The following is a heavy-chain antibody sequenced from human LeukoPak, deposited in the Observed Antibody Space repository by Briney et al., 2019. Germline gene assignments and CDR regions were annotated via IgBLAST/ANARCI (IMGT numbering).Heavy chain of an antibody. CDR1: GFTFSGSE. CDR3: AKDRVHYYGSGSYNFDY. Sequence: GGSLRLSCAASGFTFSGSEMNWVRQAPGKGLEWVSYISSTGSMIYYADSVKGRFTISRDNSKNTLYLQMNSLRAEDTAVYYCAKDRVHYYGSGSYNFDYWGQGTLVTVSS. CDR2: ISSTGSMI. J-gene: IGHJ4*02. V-gene: IGHV3-48*03. D-gene: IGHD3-10*01.